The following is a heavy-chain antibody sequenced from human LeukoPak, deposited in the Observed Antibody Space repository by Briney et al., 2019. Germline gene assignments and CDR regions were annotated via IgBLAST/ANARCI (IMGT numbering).Heavy chain of an antibody. J-gene: IGHJ4*02. V-gene: IGHV4-39*07. D-gene: IGHD3-10*01. CDR1: GGSISSSNYY. CDR3: ASETNYYASGSYSRSNDY. Sequence: SETLSLTYTVSGGSISSSNYYWGWIRQPPGKGLEWIGSIYYSGSTYYNPSLKSQVTTSIDTSKNQFSLKLSSVTAADTAVYYCASETNYYASGSYSRSNDYWGQGTLVTVSS. CDR2: IYYSGST.